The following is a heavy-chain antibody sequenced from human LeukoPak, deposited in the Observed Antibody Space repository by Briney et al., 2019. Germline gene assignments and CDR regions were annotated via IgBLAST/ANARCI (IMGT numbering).Heavy chain of an antibody. V-gene: IGHV1-2*02. CDR3: ARGPPHVVVVAATNNDYYYYMDV. J-gene: IGHJ6*03. D-gene: IGHD2-15*01. CDR2: INPNSGGT. CDR1: GYTFTGYY. Sequence: ASVKVSCKASGYTFTGYYMHWVRQAPGQGLEWMGWINPNSGGTNYAQKFQGRVTMTRDTSISTAYMELSRLRSDDTAVYYCARGPPHVVVVAATNNDYYYYMDVWGKGTTVTISS.